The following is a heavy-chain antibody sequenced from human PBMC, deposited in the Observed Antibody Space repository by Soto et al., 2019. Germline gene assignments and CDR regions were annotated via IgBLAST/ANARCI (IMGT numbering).Heavy chain of an antibody. CDR1: GYTFTSDY. CDR3: ARVGHYENSGPSDALDT. CDR2: INPSFGDT. D-gene: IGHD3-22*01. V-gene: IGHV1-46*01. Sequence: QVQLVQSGAEVKKPGASVTVSCKASGYTFTSDYMHWVRQAPGQELEWMGVINPSFGDTRYSQKFQGRVTITRDTSTRTVSMELSSLRSDDMALYYCARVGHYENSGPSDALDTWGQGTMVTVSS. J-gene: IGHJ3*02.